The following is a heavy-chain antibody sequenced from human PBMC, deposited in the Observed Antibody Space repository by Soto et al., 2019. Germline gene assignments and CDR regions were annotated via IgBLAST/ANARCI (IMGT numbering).Heavy chain of an antibody. D-gene: IGHD3-16*02. CDR2: IYYSGST. Sequence: QVQLQESGPGLVKPSETLSLTCTVSGGSISSYYWSWIRQPPGKGLEWIGYIYYSGSTNYNPSLKSRVTISVDTSKNQFSLKLSSVTAADTAVYYCARVYNWGSYRTFDYWGQGTLVTVSS. J-gene: IGHJ4*02. CDR1: GGSISSYY. CDR3: ARVYNWGSYRTFDY. V-gene: IGHV4-59*01.